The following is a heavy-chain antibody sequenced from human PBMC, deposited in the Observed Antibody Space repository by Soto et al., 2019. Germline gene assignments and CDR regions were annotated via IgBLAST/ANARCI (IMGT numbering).Heavy chain of an antibody. CDR2: SYYSGTT. J-gene: IGHJ5*02. D-gene: IGHD1-20*01. CDR3: TRRYNWNGNYFDP. Sequence: SETLSLTCTLSGASITSITYFWTWIRQPPGKGLEWIGSSYYSGTTYFNPSLKSRATISVDTSKNQFSLRLTSVTAADTAIYYCTRRYNWNGNYFDPWGPGALVTVSS. V-gene: IGHV4-39*01. CDR1: GASITSITYF.